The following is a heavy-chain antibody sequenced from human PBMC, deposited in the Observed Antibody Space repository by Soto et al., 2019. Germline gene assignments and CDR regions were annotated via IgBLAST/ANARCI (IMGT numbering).Heavy chain of an antibody. CDR1: GFTFSSYS. J-gene: IGHJ4*02. CDR3: ARELDSSSSALGY. Sequence: GGSLRLSCAASGFTFSSYSMNWARQAPGKGLEWVSYISSGSSTIYYADSVKGRFAISRDNAKNSLYLQMNSLRDEDTAVYYCARELDSSSSALGYWGLGTPVTVSS. V-gene: IGHV3-48*02. CDR2: ISSGSSTI. D-gene: IGHD6-6*01.